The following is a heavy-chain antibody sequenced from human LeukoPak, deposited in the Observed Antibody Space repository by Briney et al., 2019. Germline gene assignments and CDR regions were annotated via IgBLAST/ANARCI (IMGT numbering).Heavy chain of an antibody. CDR2: ISPSGSHK. D-gene: IGHD3-22*01. J-gene: IGHJ5*01. V-gene: IGHV3-21*01. CDR1: GFTFSSYI. CDR3: ARVSDSTPDEGS. Sequence: GRSLRLSCAASGFTFSSYIMNWVRQAPGKGLEWVSSISPSGSHKYYADSVKGRFTISRDNAKNSVSLQMNSLRAEDTAVYYCARVSDSTPDEGSWGQGTLVTVSS.